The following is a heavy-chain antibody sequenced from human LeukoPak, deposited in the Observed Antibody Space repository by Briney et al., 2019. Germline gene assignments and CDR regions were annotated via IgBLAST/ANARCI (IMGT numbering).Heavy chain of an antibody. J-gene: IGHJ5*02. Sequence: ASVKVSCKASGDAFSGYAISWVRQAPGQGLEWMGGIIPIFGTANYAQKFQGRVTITADESTSTAYMELSSLRSEDTAVYYCASDERGSGGWYERMGSWYNWFDPWGQGTLVTVSS. V-gene: IGHV1-69*13. CDR3: ASDERGSGGWYERMGSWYNWFDP. CDR1: GDAFSGYA. D-gene: IGHD6-19*01. CDR2: IIPIFGTA.